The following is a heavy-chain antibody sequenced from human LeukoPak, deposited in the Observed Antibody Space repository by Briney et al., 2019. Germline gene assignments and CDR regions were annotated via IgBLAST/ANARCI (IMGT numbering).Heavy chain of an antibody. J-gene: IGHJ4*02. CDR3: AKSRDSRALFDD. CDR1: GFTFNGYA. CDR2: MSVGTDSS. Sequence: GGSLRLSCVASGFTFNGYALSWVRQSPGKGLEWVSMSVGTDSSYYADSVKGRLTISRDNSKNTLYLEMNSLRAEDTAVYYCAKSRDSRALFDDWGQGTLVTVSS. D-gene: IGHD3-22*01. V-gene: IGHV3-23*01.